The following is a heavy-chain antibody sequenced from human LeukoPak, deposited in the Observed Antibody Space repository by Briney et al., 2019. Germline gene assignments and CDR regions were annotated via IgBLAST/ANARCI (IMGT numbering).Heavy chain of an antibody. CDR2: IYSGGST. CDR3: ARDRGRYFDGPQTDY. Sequence: PGGSLRLSCAASGFTVSSNYMSWVRQAPGKGLEWVSVIYSGGSTYYADSVKGRFTISRDNSKNTLYLQMDSLRAEDTAVYYCARDRGRYFDGPQTDYWGQGILVTVSS. V-gene: IGHV3-53*01. CDR1: GFTVSSNY. J-gene: IGHJ4*02. D-gene: IGHD3-9*01.